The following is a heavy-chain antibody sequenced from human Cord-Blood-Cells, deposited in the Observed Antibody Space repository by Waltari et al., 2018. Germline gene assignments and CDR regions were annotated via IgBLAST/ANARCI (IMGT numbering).Heavy chain of an antibody. CDR2: INHSGST. Sequence: QVQLQQWGAGLLKPSETLSLTCAVHGGSFSGYYWSWIRQPPGKGLEWIGEINHSGSTNCNPSLKSRVTISVDTSKNQFSLKLSSVTAADTAVYYCARGRPTVTTHMDVWSKGTTVTVSS. J-gene: IGHJ6*03. V-gene: IGHV4-34*01. CDR1: GGSFSGYY. D-gene: IGHD4-4*01. CDR3: ARGRPTVTTHMDV.